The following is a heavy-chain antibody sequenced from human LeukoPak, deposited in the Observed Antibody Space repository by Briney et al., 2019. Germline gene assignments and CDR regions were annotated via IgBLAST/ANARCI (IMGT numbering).Heavy chain of an antibody. J-gene: IGHJ5*02. CDR2: IWYGGSNK. D-gene: IGHD6-13*01. CDR1: GFTFSSYG. Sequence: GGSLRLSCAASGFTFSSYGMHWVRQAPGKGLEWVAVIWYGGSNKYYADSVKGRFTISRDNSKNTLYLQMNSLRAEDTAVYYCARDSDRRGIAAAGPYSDPWGQGTLVTVSS. V-gene: IGHV3-33*01. CDR3: ARDSDRRGIAAAGPYSDP.